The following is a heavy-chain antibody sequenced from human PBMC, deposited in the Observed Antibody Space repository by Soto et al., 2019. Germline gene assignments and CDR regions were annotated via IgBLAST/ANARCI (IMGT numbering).Heavy chain of an antibody. Sequence: PGESLKISCKGSGYSFTSYWIGWVRQMPGKGLEWMGIIYPGDSDTRYSPSFQGQVTISAGKSISTAYLQWSSLKASDTAMYYCARRIAARVDWFDPWGQGTLVTVSS. CDR2: IYPGDSDT. J-gene: IGHJ5*02. CDR1: GYSFTSYW. D-gene: IGHD6-6*01. V-gene: IGHV5-51*01. CDR3: ARRIAARVDWFDP.